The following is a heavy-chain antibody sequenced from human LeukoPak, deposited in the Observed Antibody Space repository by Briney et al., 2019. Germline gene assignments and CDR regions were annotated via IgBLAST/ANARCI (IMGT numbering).Heavy chain of an antibody. CDR3: ARGWGGYDSSGYLRY. V-gene: IGHV1-46*01. D-gene: IGHD3-22*01. CDR1: GYTFTSYY. CDR2: INPSGGST. J-gene: IGHJ4*02. Sequence: ASVKVSCKASGYTFTSYYMHWVRHAPGQGLGWMGIINPSGGSTSYAQKFQGRVTMTRDMSTSRVYMELSSLGSEDTAVYYCARGWGGYDSSGYLRYWGQGTLVTVSS.